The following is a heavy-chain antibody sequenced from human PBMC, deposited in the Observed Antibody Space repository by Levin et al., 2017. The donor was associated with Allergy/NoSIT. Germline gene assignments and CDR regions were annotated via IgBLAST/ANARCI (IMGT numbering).Heavy chain of an antibody. CDR1: GFTFSSYA. CDR3: ARTVIDFIRGSQVFDY. CDR2: ISYDGSNK. Sequence: GESLKISCAASGFTFSSYAMHWVRQAPGKGLEWVAVISYDGSNKYYADSVKGRFTISRDNSKNTLYLQMNSLRAEDTAVYYCARTVIDFIRGSQVFDYWGQGTLVTVSS. V-gene: IGHV3-30*04. J-gene: IGHJ4*02. D-gene: IGHD3-16*01.